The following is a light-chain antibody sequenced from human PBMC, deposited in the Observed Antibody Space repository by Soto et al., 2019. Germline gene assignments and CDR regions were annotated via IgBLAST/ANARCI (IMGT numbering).Light chain of an antibody. J-gene: IGLJ1*01. V-gene: IGLV2-8*01. Sequence: QSALTQPASVSGSPGQSITISCTGTSSDVGGYNYVSWYQQHPGKAPKLIIYDVSQRPSGVPDRFSGSKSGNTASLTVSGLQAEDEADYYCNSYADSNTYVFGTGTKLTVL. CDR1: SSDVGGYNY. CDR2: DVS. CDR3: NSYADSNTYV.